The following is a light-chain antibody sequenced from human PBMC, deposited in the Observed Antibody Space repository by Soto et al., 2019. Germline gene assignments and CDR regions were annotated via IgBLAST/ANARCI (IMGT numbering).Light chain of an antibody. CDR2: LNSDGTH. CDR3: QTWGTGIQGV. V-gene: IGLV4-69*01. Sequence: QPVLTQSPSASASLGASVKLTCTLSSGHNSYAIAWHQQQPEKGPRYLMKLNSDGTHSKGDGIPDRFSGSSSGAERYLTISSLQSEDEADYYCQTWGTGIQGVVGGGTKLTVL. CDR1: SGHNSYA. J-gene: IGLJ2*01.